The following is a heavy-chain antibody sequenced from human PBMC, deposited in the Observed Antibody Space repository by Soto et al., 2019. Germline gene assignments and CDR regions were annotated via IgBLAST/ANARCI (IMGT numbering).Heavy chain of an antibody. CDR1: GFTFSSYG. CDR2: ISYDGSNK. J-gene: IGHJ6*02. CDR3: AKDLIPRGGEYQLLRYYYYGMDV. D-gene: IGHD2-2*01. V-gene: IGHV3-30*18. Sequence: QVQLVESGGGVVQPGRSLRLSCAASGFTFSSYGMHWVRQAPGKGLEWVAVISYDGSNKYYADSVKGRFTISRDNSKNTLYLQMNSLRAEDTAVYYCAKDLIPRGGEYQLLRYYYYGMDVWGQGTTVTVSS.